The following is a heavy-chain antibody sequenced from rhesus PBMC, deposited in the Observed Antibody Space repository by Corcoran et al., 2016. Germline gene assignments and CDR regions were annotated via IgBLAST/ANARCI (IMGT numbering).Heavy chain of an antibody. CDR2: ISYRGST. Sequence: QLQLQESGPGLVKPSETLSLTCAVSGGSISSSYYYWSWIRQAPGKGLEWIGYISYRGSTSYNPSLKSRVTISRDTSKNQFSLKLSSVTAADTTVYYCATPSGWSFDYWGQGVLVTVSS. J-gene: IGHJ4*01. D-gene: IGHD6-31*01. CDR3: ATPSGWSFDY. CDR1: GGSISSSYYY. V-gene: IGHV4-122*02.